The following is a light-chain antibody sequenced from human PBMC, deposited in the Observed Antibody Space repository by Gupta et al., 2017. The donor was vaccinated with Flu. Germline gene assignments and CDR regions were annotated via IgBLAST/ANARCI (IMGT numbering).Light chain of an antibody. CDR1: QRVGSN. CDR2: GAS. CDR3: QQYKTWPRGPRT. J-gene: IGKJ1*01. Sequence: EIVMTQSPATLSVPPGEGATLSCRASQRVGSNLAWYQQKPGQAPRLVIYGASTRATGIPPRFSGSGSGTEFTLTISSLQSEEFAVYYCQQYKTWPRGPRTFGQGTKVDIK. V-gene: IGKV3-15*01.